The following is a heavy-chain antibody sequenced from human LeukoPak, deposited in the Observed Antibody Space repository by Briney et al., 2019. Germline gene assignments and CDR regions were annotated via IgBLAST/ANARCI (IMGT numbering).Heavy chain of an antibody. J-gene: IGHJ4*02. Sequence: PGGSLRLSCAASGFIFSNYGMNWVRQAPGKGLEWVSSISSSSSYIYYADSAKGRFTISRDNAKNSLYLQMNSLRAEDTAVYYCARVVYGYSSSLDDYWGEGTLVTVSS. CDR3: ARVVYGYSSSLDDY. D-gene: IGHD6-13*01. CDR2: ISSSSSYI. CDR1: GFIFSNYG. V-gene: IGHV3-21*01.